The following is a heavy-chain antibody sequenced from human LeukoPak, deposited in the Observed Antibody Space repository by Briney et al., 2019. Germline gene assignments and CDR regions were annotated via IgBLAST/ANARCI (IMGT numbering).Heavy chain of an antibody. CDR2: ITNDGSST. Sequence: AGGSLRLSCAASGLTFSSHWMHWVRQAPGKGLVWVSRITNDGSSTTYADSVKGRFTISRDNSKNTLYLQMNSLRAEDTAVYYCAKDSQYSGSYYGFNWFDPWGQGTLVTVSS. CDR1: GLTFSSHW. D-gene: IGHD1-26*01. J-gene: IGHJ5*02. V-gene: IGHV3-74*01. CDR3: AKDSQYSGSYYGFNWFDP.